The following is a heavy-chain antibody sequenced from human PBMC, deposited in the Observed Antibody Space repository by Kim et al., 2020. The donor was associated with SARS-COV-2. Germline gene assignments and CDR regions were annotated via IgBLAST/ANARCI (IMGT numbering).Heavy chain of an antibody. V-gene: IGHV5-10-1*01. CDR3: ARQDIVATMFP. Sequence: TNYSPSFQGHVTISADKSISTAYLQWSSLKASDTAMYYCARQDIVATMFPWGQGTLVTVSS. J-gene: IGHJ5*02. D-gene: IGHD5-12*01. CDR2: T.